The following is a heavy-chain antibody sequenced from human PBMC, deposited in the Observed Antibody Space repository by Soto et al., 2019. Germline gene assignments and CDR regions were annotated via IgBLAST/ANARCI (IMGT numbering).Heavy chain of an antibody. CDR2: IYYSGST. V-gene: IGHV4-31*03. Sequence: QVQLQESGPGPVKPSQTLSLTCTVSGGSISSGDYYWSWIRQHPGKGLEWIGYIYYSGSTYYNPSLKSRVTLSVDTSKNQFSLKLSSVTAADTAVYYCARWWSGSRQGFDPWGQGTLVTVSS. D-gene: IGHD3-3*01. CDR1: GGSISSGDYY. CDR3: ARWWSGSRQGFDP. J-gene: IGHJ5*02.